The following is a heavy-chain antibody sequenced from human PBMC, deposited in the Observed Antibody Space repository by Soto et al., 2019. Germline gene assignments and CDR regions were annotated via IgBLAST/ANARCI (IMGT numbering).Heavy chain of an antibody. CDR3: AGGTAILGYCISPTCYTPFDY. J-gene: IGHJ4*02. V-gene: IGHV1-2*02. CDR2: INPNSGDT. CDR1: AYTFTGDD. D-gene: IGHD2-2*02. Sequence: ASVKVSCKASAYTFTGDDMYWVRHAPGQGLEWVGWINPNSGDTTYAQKFQVAVTMTRGTSISTAYRELSRLTSYDMAVYYCAGGTAILGYCISPTCYTPFDYWGQGTLVTVSS.